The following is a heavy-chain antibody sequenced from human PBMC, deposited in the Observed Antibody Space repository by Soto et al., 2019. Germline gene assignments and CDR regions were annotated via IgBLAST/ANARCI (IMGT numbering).Heavy chain of an antibody. CDR1: GGSISRSNW. CDR3: ARLKWNNVRHDY. Sequence: QVQLQESGPGLLKPSGTLSLTCAVSGGSISRSNWWSWVCQPPGSGLEWIGEIHHSGSTNYNASHKSRVNLAVDKSNNQFSLNLNSVTAADTAVYYCARLKWNNVRHDYWGQGTLVNVSS. J-gene: IGHJ4*02. V-gene: IGHV4-4*02. D-gene: IGHD1-1*01. CDR2: IHHSGST.